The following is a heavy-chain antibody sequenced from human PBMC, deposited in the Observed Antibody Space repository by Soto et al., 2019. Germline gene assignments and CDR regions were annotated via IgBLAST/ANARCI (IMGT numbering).Heavy chain of an antibody. V-gene: IGHV6-1*01. CDR3: ARDLVGSGYFDY. J-gene: IGHJ4*02. CDR2: TYYRSTWYN. CDR1: GDSVSSKSAA. Sequence: SQTLSLTCAISGDSVSSKSAAWNWIRQSPWRGLEWLGRTYYRSTWYNDYAVSVNGRITVSPDTSKNQFSLQLNSVTPEDTAVYYCARDLVGSGYFDYWGQGTQVTVSS. D-gene: IGHD3-10*01.